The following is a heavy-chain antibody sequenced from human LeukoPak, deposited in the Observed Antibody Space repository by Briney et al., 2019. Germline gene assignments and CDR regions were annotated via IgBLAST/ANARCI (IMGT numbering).Heavy chain of an antibody. CDR3: AAAPSSKRAGATHFDY. D-gene: IGHD1-26*01. Sequence: GTSVKVSCKASGFTFTSSAVQWVRQARGQRLEWIGWIVVGSGNTNYAQKFQERVTITRDMSTSTAYMELSSLRSEDTAVYYCAAAPSSKRAGATHFDYWGQGTLVTVSP. CDR2: IVVGSGNT. CDR1: GFTFTSSA. J-gene: IGHJ4*02. V-gene: IGHV1-58*01.